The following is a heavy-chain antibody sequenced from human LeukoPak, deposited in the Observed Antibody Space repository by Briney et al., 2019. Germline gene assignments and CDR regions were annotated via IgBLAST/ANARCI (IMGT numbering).Heavy chain of an antibody. J-gene: IGHJ4*02. Sequence: SETLSLTCAVYGGSFSGYYWSWISQPLGKGLEWIGEINHSGSTNYNPSLKSRVTISVDTPKNQFSLKLSSVTAADTAVYYCAREAVAAWTDYWGQGTLVTVSS. CDR2: INHSGST. CDR3: AREAVAAWTDY. V-gene: IGHV4-34*01. CDR1: GGSFSGYY. D-gene: IGHD6-19*01.